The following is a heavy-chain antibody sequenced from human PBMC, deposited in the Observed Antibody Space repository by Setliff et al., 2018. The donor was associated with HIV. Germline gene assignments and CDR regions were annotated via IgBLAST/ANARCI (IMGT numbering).Heavy chain of an antibody. CDR1: GFSVNSNY. CDR2: IYDGGTT. J-gene: IGHJ5*02. CDR3: ARVITMVWTTFDP. D-gene: IGHD3-10*01. Sequence: GGSLRLSCVASGFSVNSNYMSWVRQAPGKRLEWVSIIYDGGTTYYGDSVKGRFSISRDYSKNTLYLQMNSLRAADTAVYYCARVITMVWTTFDPWGQGTLVTVSS. V-gene: IGHV3-53*01.